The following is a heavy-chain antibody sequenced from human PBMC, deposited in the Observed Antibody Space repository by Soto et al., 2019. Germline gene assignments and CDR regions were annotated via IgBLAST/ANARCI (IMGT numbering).Heavy chain of an antibody. D-gene: IGHD3-10*01. V-gene: IGHV1-18*01. J-gene: IGHJ4*02. CDR1: RYTITCYA. CDR2: ISAYNGNT. Sequence: VKLCSEASRYTITCYAICWARQSPEQGLEWMGWISAYNGNTNYAQKLQGRVTMTTDTSTSTAYMELRSLRSDDTAVYYCARDRRMWFGELLYEYYFDYWGQGTLVTVSS. CDR3: ARDRRMWFGELLYEYYFDY.